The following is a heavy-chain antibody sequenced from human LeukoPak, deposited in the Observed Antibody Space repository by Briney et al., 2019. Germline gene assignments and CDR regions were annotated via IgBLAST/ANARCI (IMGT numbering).Heavy chain of an antibody. V-gene: IGHV1-2*02. J-gene: IGHJ2*01. D-gene: IGHD5-12*01. Sequence: GASVKVSCKASGYTFTGYYIHWVRQAPGQGLEWMGWINPNSGGTNYAQKFQGRVTMTRDTSISTAYMELSRLRSDDTAVYYCAREPYSPSGYDLWYFDLWGRGTLVTVSS. CDR3: AREPYSPSGYDLWYFDL. CDR2: INPNSGGT. CDR1: GYTFTGYY.